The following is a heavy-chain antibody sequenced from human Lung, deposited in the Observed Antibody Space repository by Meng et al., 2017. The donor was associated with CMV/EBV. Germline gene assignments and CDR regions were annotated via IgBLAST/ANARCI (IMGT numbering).Heavy chain of an antibody. J-gene: IGHJ6*02. CDR3: AKVDSDTLMVPYYYYPMDV. Sequence: GGSXRLXCAASGIXVSSYGIHWVRQAPGKGLEWVAFIRYDGTNKHYADSVTGRFSVSRDNSRNMVYLQMNSLSAEDTAVYHCAKVDSDTLMVPYYYYPMDVWXQGTTVTVSS. CDR1: GIXVSSYG. D-gene: IGHD5-18*01. V-gene: IGHV3-30*02. CDR2: IRYDGTNK.